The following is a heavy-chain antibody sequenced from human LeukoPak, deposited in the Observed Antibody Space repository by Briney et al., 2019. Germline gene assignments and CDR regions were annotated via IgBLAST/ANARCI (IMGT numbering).Heavy chain of an antibody. Sequence: SETLSLICTVSSGSISSSSYYWGWIRQPPGKGLEWIGSIYYSGSTYYNPSLKSRVTISVDTSKNQFSLKLSSVTAADTVVYYCARLHYYDSYWGQGTLVTVSS. J-gene: IGHJ4*02. V-gene: IGHV4-39*07. D-gene: IGHD3-22*01. CDR2: IYYSGST. CDR3: ARLHYYDSY. CDR1: SGSISSSSYY.